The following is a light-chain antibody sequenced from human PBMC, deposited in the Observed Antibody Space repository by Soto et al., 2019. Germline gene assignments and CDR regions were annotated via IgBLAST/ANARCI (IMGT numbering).Light chain of an antibody. CDR1: SSDVGGYNY. V-gene: IGLV2-8*01. CDR3: SAYAGSNNWV. CDR2: EVT. J-gene: IGLJ3*02. Sequence: QSVLTQPPSASGSPGQSVTISCTGTSSDVGGYNYVSWYRQHPGTAPTLMIYEVTKRPSGVPDRFSGAKSGSTASLTVSGLQADDEAEYYCSAYAGSNNWVFGGGTKLTVL.